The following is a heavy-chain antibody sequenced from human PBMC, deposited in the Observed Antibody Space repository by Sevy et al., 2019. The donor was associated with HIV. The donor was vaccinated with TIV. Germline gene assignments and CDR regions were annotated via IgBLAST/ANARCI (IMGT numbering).Heavy chain of an antibody. V-gene: IGHV3-21*01. J-gene: IGHJ6*02. CDR1: GFTFSSYN. D-gene: IGHD2-15*01. Sequence: GGSLRLSCAACGFTFSSYNMNWVRQAPGKGLEWVSSISSSSNYIYYADSMKGRFTISRDNAKNSLYLQMNSLRAEDTAVYYRARVVAYCSGGSCFPGYYYGMDVWGQVTTVTVSS. CDR3: ARVVAYCSGGSCFPGYYYGMDV. CDR2: ISSSSNYI.